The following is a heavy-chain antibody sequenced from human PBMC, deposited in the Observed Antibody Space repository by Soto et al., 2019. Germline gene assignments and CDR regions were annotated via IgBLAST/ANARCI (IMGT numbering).Heavy chain of an antibody. CDR2: ISGSGGST. CDR1: GFTFSSYA. V-gene: IGHV3-23*01. Sequence: GGSLRLSCAASGFTFSSYAMSWVRQAPGKGLEWVSAISGSGGSTYYADSVKGRFTISRDNSKNTLYLQMNSLRAEDTAVYYCAKAGGGSCCNYYYYMDVWGKGTTVTVSS. CDR3: AKAGGGSCCNYYYYMDV. J-gene: IGHJ6*03. D-gene: IGHD2-15*01.